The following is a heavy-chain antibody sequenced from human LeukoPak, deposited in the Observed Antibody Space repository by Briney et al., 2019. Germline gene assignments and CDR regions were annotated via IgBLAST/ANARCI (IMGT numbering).Heavy chain of an antibody. V-gene: IGHV3-23*01. CDR2: ISGSGGST. CDR3: AKDRKAKMATISYDY. Sequence: GGCPRLSCAASGFTFSSYAMSWVRQAPGKGLEWDSAISGSGGSTYYADSVKGRFTISRDNSKNTLYLQMNSLRAEDTAVYYCAKDRKAKMATISYDYWGQGTLVTVSS. CDR1: GFTFSSYA. D-gene: IGHD5-24*01. J-gene: IGHJ4*02.